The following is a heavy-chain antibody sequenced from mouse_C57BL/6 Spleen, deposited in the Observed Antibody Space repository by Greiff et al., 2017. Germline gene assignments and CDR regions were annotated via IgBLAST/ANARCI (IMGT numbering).Heavy chain of an antibody. CDR3: ARSYYGSSYGFDY. D-gene: IGHD1-1*01. V-gene: IGHV1-55*01. CDR1: GYTFTSYW. Sequence: VQLQQPGAELVKPGASVKMFCKASGYTFTSYWITWVKQRPGQGLEWIGDIYPGSGSTNYNEKFKSKATLTVDTSSSTAYMQLSSLTSEDSAVYYCARSYYGSSYGFDYWGQGTTLTVSS. CDR2: IYPGSGST. J-gene: IGHJ2*01.